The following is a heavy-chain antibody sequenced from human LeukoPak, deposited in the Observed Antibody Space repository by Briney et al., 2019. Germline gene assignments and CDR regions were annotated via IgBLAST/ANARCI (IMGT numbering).Heavy chain of an antibody. CDR2: IYSGGST. Sequence: GGSLRLSCAASGFTVSSNYMSWVRQAPGKGLEWVSVIYSGGSTYYADSVKGRFTISRDNSKNTLYLQMNSLRAEDTAVYYCARETYYDISVSVSVWGQGTMVTVSS. D-gene: IGHD3-9*01. V-gene: IGHV3-66*01. CDR3: ARETYYDISVSVSV. CDR1: GFTVSSNY. J-gene: IGHJ3*01.